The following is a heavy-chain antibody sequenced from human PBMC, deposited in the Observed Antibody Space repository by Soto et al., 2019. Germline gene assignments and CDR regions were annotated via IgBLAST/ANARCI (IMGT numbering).Heavy chain of an antibody. V-gene: IGHV3-21*01. Sequence: PGGSLRLSCAASGFTFSSYSMNWVRQAPGKGLEWVSSISSSSSYIYYADSVKGRFTISRDNAKNSLYLQMNSLRAEDTAVYYCARVNIVVVTALDAFDIWGQGTMVTVSS. CDR3: ARVNIVVVTALDAFDI. CDR2: ISSSSSYI. D-gene: IGHD2-21*02. J-gene: IGHJ3*02. CDR1: GFTFSSYS.